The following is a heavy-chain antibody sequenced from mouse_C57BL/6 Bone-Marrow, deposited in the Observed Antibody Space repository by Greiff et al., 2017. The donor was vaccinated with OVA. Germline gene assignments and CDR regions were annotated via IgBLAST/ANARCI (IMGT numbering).Heavy chain of an antibody. CDR2: IHPNSGST. Sequence: VQLQQPGAELVKPGASVKLSCKASGYTFTSYWMHWVKQRPGQGLEWIGMIHPNSGSTNYNEKFKSKATLTVDKSSSTAYMQLSSLTSEDSAVDYCAREGVYPWFAYWGQGTLVTVSA. D-gene: IGHD1-3*01. CDR1: GYTFTSYW. CDR3: AREGVYPWFAY. J-gene: IGHJ3*01. V-gene: IGHV1-64*01.